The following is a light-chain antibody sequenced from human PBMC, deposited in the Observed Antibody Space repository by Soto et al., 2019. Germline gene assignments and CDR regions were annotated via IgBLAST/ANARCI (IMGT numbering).Light chain of an antibody. CDR3: QQYMSAVT. J-gene: IGKJ1*01. Sequence: ESVLTQSPGSLSLSPGQRATLSCRASQSVDTTFFAWYQKKPGQAPRLLIYGASKRATGIPDRFSGSGSGTDCTLIISRLEPEDFAVYYCQQYMSAVTFGQGTKVEIK. V-gene: IGKV3-20*01. CDR1: QSVDTTF. CDR2: GAS.